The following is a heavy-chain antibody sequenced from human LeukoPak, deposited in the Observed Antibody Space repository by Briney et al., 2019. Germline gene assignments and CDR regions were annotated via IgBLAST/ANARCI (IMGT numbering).Heavy chain of an antibody. Sequence: GGSLRLSCAASGFTFSSYAVSCVREAPGRGLEWVSAISGRGGSTYYADSEKGRFTSSRDNSKITLYLQMNSVRAEDTAVYYCAKAAWRWLQEDAFDIWGQGTMVTVSS. V-gene: IGHV3-23*01. J-gene: IGHJ3*02. CDR3: AKAAWRWLQEDAFDI. D-gene: IGHD5-24*01. CDR1: GFTFSSYA. CDR2: ISGRGGST.